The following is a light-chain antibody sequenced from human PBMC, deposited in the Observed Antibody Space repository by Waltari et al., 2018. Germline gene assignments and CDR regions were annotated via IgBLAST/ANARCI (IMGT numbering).Light chain of an antibody. CDR1: QADRTF. CDR2: AAS. V-gene: IGKV1-9*01. Sequence: DIQLTQSPSFLSASVGDRVTITCRASQADRTFLAWYQQKPGKVPKLLIYAASTLERGVPSRFSGSGSGTEFTLTISSLQPEDFATYYCQQLNSYPVTFGQGTRLEIK. CDR3: QQLNSYPVT. J-gene: IGKJ5*01.